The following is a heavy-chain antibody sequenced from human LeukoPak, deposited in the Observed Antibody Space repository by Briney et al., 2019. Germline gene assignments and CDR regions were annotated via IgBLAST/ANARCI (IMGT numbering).Heavy chain of an antibody. CDR2: INHSGST. D-gene: IGHD5-12*01. J-gene: IGHJ4*02. V-gene: IGHV4-34*01. CDR1: GGSFSGYY. CDR3: ASFGYSGGY. Sequence: PSETLSLTCAVYGGSFSGYYWSWIRQPPGKGLEWIGEINHSGSTNYNPSLKNRVTISVDTSKNQFSLKLSSVTAAETAVYYCASFGYSGGYWGQGTLVTVSS.